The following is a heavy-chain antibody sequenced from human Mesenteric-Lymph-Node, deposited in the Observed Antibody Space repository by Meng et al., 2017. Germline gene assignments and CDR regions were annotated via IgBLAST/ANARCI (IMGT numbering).Heavy chain of an antibody. D-gene: IGHD6-13*01. CDR2: IKQDGSEK. Sequence: GESLKISCAASGFTFSDYYMSWIRQAPGKGLEWVANIKQDGSEKYYVDSVKGRFTISRDNAKNSLYLQMDSLRAEDTAVYYCAKYSSRSLDYWGQGTLVTVSS. CDR3: AKYSSRSLDY. V-gene: IGHV3-7*01. CDR1: GFTFSDYY. J-gene: IGHJ4*02.